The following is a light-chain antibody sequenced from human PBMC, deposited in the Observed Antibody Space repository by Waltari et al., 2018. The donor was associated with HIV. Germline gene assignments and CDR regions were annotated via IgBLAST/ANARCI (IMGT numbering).Light chain of an antibody. CDR2: DVS. CDR3: SSYISTNTRV. CDR1: SSDVD. Sequence: QSALTQPASVSGSPGQSITISCTGTSSDVDVSWYQQYPGKVPKLMIYDVSNRPSGVSNRFSGSKAGNTASLTISWLQAEDEADYYCSSYISTNTRVFGGGTKLTVL. J-gene: IGLJ2*01. V-gene: IGLV2-14*01.